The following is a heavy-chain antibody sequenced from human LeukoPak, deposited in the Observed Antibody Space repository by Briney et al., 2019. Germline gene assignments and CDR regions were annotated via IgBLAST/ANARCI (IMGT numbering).Heavy chain of an antibody. Sequence: SETLSLTCTVSSGSISSGGNYWSRIRRHPGKGLEWIGYIYYSGSTYYNPSLKSRVTISVDTSKNQFSLKLSSVTAADTAVYYCARAENYYILSAGAFDIWGQGTKVTVSS. V-gene: IGHV4-31*03. J-gene: IGHJ3*02. CDR3: ARAENYYILSAGAFDI. CDR1: SGSISSGGNY. CDR2: IYYSGST. D-gene: IGHD3-9*01.